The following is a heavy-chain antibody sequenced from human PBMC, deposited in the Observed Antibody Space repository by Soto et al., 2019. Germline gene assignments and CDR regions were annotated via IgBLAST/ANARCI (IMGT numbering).Heavy chain of an antibody. CDR2: MNPDSANT. Sequence: QVQLVQSGAEVKQPGASVKVSCRTSGYTFSNYDISWVRQATGQGLEWMGWMNPDSANTGYAQKFQGRVTMTTDTSINTAYMELNSLTSEDTAIYYCARAIRDQLLSDYWGQGSLVFVSS. CDR3: ARAIRDQLLSDY. J-gene: IGHJ4*02. V-gene: IGHV1-8*01. D-gene: IGHD1-26*01. CDR1: GYTFSNYD.